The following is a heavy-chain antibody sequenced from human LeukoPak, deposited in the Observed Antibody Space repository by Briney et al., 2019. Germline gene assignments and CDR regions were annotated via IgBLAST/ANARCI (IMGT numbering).Heavy chain of an antibody. Sequence: PGGSLRLSCVASGFILDRYNMNWVRQAPGKGLEWVSSISRSSTSIYYTDSVKGRFTISRDNAKNSLYLQMNSLRDGDTAVYYCARDVPVAGAPFDYWGQGTLVTVSS. D-gene: IGHD6-19*01. J-gene: IGHJ4*02. CDR2: ISRSSTSI. CDR3: ARDVPVAGAPFDY. CDR1: GFILDRYN. V-gene: IGHV3-48*02.